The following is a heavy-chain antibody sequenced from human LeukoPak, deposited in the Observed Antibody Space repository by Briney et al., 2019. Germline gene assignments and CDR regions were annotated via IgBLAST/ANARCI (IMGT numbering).Heavy chain of an antibody. D-gene: IGHD3-22*01. V-gene: IGHV4-59*01. CDR3: AREVIDSDNYEGHL. CDR2: IYYSGST. Sequence: PSETLSLTCTVSGGSISSYYWSWIRQPPGKGLEWIGYIYYSGSTNYNPSLKSRVTISVDTSKNQFSLKLSSVTAADTAVYYCAREVIDSDNYEGHLWGQGTLVTVSS. J-gene: IGHJ4*02. CDR1: GGSISSYY.